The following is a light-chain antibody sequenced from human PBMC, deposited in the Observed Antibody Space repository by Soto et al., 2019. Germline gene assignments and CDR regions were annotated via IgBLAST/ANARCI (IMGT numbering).Light chain of an antibody. V-gene: IGLV2-14*01. CDR1: SSDVGGYND. CDR3: GSYTTSSTLFYV. CDR2: DVS. Sequence: QSALTQPASVSGSPGQSITISCTGTSSDVGGYNDVSWYQQHPGKAPKLMIYDVSNRPSGVSNRFSGSKSGNTASLTISGLQAEDEADYYCGSYTTSSTLFYVFGTGTKLTVL. J-gene: IGLJ1*01.